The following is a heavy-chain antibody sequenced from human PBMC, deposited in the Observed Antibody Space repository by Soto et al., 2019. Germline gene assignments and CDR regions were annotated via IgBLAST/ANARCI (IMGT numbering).Heavy chain of an antibody. J-gene: IGHJ3*02. CDR3: ARDIGSYYGAGAFDI. V-gene: IGHV1-69*13. CDR2: IIPIFGTA. Sequence: ASVKVSCKASGGTFSSYAISWVRQAPGQGLERMGGIIPIFGTANYAQKFQGRVTITADESTSTAYMELSSLRSEDTAVYYCARDIGSYYGAGAFDIWGQGTMVTVSS. D-gene: IGHD1-26*01. CDR1: GGTFSSYA.